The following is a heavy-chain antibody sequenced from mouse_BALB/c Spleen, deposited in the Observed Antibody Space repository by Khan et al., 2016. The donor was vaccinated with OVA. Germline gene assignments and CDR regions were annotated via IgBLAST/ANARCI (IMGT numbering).Heavy chain of an antibody. Sequence: EVQLQQSGAELVRPGALVKLSCKASGFNIKDYYMHWVKQRPEQGLVWIGWIDPVNGTTIYDPKFQGKASITSDTSSSTAYMQLSSLTSEETAVYYCTRDGYSPWFAYWGQGTLVTVSA. CDR2: IDPVNGTT. CDR3: TRDGYSPWFAY. D-gene: IGHD2-3*01. V-gene: IGHV14-1*02. J-gene: IGHJ3*01. CDR1: GFNIKDYY.